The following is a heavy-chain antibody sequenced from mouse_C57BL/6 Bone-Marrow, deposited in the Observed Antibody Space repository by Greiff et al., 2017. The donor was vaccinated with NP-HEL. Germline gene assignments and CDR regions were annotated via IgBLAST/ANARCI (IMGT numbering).Heavy chain of an antibody. CDR2: IHPNSGST. V-gene: IGHV1-64*01. D-gene: IGHD1-1*01. Sequence: QVQLQQPGAELVKPGASVKLSCKASGYTFTSYWMHWVKQRPGQGLEWIGMIHPNSGSTNYNEKFKSKATLTVDKSSSTAYMQISSLTSEDSAVYYCARSGGSSYDFDYWGQGTTLTVSS. J-gene: IGHJ2*01. CDR1: GYTFTSYW. CDR3: ARSGGSSYDFDY.